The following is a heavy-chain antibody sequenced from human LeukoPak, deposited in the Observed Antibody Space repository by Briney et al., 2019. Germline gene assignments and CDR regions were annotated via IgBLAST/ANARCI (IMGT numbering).Heavy chain of an antibody. Sequence: ASVKVSCKASGGTFSSYGISWVRQAPGQRLEWMGGIIPIFGAANYAQKFQGRVTITTDESTRTAYMELSSLRSDDTAVYYCARDGSTLRFLEWFYWGQGTLVTVSS. CDR3: ARDGSTLRFLEWFY. CDR1: GGTFSSYG. CDR2: IIPIFGAA. V-gene: IGHV1-69*05. J-gene: IGHJ4*02. D-gene: IGHD3-3*01.